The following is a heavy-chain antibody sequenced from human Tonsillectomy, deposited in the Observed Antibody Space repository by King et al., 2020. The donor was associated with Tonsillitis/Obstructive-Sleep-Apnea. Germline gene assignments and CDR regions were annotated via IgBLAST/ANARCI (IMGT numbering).Heavy chain of an antibody. D-gene: IGHD6-19*01. Sequence: VQLVESGGGLVQPGGSLRLSCSASGFTFSSEAMHGVRQAPGKGMEYVSAISSDGGGTYYVDSVKCRFPISRDNSKKTLYLQMNWLRAEDTAVYYCVKDRGGWYKDFEYWGQGTLVTVSS. CDR2: ISSDGGGT. CDR3: VKDRGGWYKDFEY. J-gene: IGHJ4*02. V-gene: IGHV3-64D*06. CDR1: GFTFSSEA.